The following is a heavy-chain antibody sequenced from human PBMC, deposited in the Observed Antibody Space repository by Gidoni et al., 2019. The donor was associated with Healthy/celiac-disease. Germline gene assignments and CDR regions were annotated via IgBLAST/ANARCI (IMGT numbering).Heavy chain of an antibody. J-gene: IGHJ6*02. CDR1: GGSISSSSYY. CDR3: ARITMVRGVMYYYYYGMDV. D-gene: IGHD3-10*01. Sequence: QLQLQESGPGLVKPSETLSLTCTVSGGSISSSSYYWGWIRQPPGKGLEWIGSIYYSGSTYYNPSLKSRVTISVDTSKNQFSLKLSSVTAADTAVYYCARITMVRGVMYYYYYGMDVWGQGTTVTVSS. V-gene: IGHV4-39*01. CDR2: IYYSGST.